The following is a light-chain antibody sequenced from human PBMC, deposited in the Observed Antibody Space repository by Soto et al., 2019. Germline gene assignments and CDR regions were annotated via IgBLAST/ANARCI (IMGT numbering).Light chain of an antibody. V-gene: IGKV3-11*01. CDR2: DAS. CDR1: QSVRTY. Sequence: EIVLTQSPVTLSLSPGERATLSCRASQSVRTYLAWYQVKPGQAPRLLIYDASNRATGIPARFSGNGSGTDFTLTISRLEPEDSAVYYCHQRSYWPPSFGPGTTVEIK. J-gene: IGKJ3*01. CDR3: HQRSYWPPS.